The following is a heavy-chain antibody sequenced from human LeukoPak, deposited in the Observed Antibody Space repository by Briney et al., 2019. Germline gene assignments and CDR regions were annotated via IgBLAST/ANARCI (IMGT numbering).Heavy chain of an antibody. Sequence: SETLSLTCAVYGGSFSGYYWGWIRQPPGKGLEWIGEINHSGSTNYNPSLKSRVTISVDTSKNQFSLKLSSVTAADTAVYYCAVGDAGFDYWGQGTLVTVSS. V-gene: IGHV4-34*01. CDR1: GGSFSGYY. J-gene: IGHJ4*02. CDR3: AVGDAGFDY. CDR2: INHSGST.